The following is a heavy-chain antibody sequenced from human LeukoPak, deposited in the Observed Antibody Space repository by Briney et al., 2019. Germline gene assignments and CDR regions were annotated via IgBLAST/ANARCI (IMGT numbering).Heavy chain of an antibody. CDR1: GFRFTNFW. CDR2: IHPEGNEK. Sequence: GSLSLSCAVSGFRFTNFWMSWVRQAPGRGLEWVANIHPEGNEKYHVESVKGRFTISRDNTKNLLFLQMNGLRVEDTAVYYCARGDAFSGDHWGQGTLVTVSS. CDR3: ARGDAFSGDH. V-gene: IGHV3-7*04. J-gene: IGHJ4*02.